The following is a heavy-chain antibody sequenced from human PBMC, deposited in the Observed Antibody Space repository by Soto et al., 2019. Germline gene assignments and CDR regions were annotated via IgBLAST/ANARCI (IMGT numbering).Heavy chain of an antibody. Sequence: PSETLSLTCTVSGASVNDYYWNWVRQPLRKGLEWIGFIHYTGSRIFNPSLQSRVTMSVDVSQNQFSLRLTSVTAADTAIYYCARWGHPAVKAFDIWGQGTTVTVSS. CDR1: GASVNDYY. CDR2: IHYTGSR. CDR3: ARWGHPAVKAFDI. D-gene: IGHD3-16*01. V-gene: IGHV4-59*02. J-gene: IGHJ3*02.